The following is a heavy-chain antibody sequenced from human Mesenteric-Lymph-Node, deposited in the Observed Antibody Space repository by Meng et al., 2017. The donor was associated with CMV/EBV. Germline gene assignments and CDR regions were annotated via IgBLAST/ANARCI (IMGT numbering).Heavy chain of an antibody. CDR1: GYTFTGYY. CDR3: ARVGRGRAFDY. V-gene: IGHV1-46*01. J-gene: IGHJ4*02. D-gene: IGHD3-10*01. CDR2: INPSGGST. Sequence: ASVKVSCKASGYTFTGYYMHWVRQAPGQGLEWMGIINPSGGSTSYAQKFQGRVTMTRDTSTSTVYMELSSLRSEDTAVYYCARVGRGRAFDYWGQGTLVTVSS.